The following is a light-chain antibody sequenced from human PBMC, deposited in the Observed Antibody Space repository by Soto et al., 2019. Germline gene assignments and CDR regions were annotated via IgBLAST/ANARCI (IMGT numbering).Light chain of an antibody. V-gene: IGKV3-20*01. CDR1: QSIANSF. J-gene: IGKJ5*01. CDR3: QQYGTSEII. CDR2: DTS. Sequence: EFVLTQSPGTLSLSPGERATLSCRASQSIANSFIAWYQQKPGQAPRLLIYDTSSRASGIPDRFSGSGSGTDFTLTISRLETEDFAVFYCQQYGTSEIIFGQGTRLEIK.